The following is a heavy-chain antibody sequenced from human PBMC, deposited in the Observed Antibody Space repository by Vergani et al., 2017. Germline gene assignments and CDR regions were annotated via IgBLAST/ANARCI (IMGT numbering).Heavy chain of an antibody. J-gene: IGHJ4*02. Sequence: QVQLVQSGAEVKKPGSSVKVSCKASGGTFSSYAISWVRQAPGQGLEWMGRSIPSFGTANYAQKFQGSVTITADESTSTAYRELSSLRSEDTAVYYCARDLSVITIFGVAFDYWGQGTLVTVSS. CDR2: SIPSFGTA. CDR3: ARDLSVITIFGVAFDY. D-gene: IGHD3-3*01. V-gene: IGHV1-69*18. CDR1: GGTFSSYA.